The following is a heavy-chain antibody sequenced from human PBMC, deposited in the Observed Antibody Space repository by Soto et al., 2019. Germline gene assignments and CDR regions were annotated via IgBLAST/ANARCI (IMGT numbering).Heavy chain of an antibody. D-gene: IGHD3-9*01. V-gene: IGHV3-33*06. Sequence: SCTSSGFTFRGFCVHLIRQAPGKGLEWVAVIWYDGSNKYYADSVKGRFTISRDNSKNTLYLQMNSLRAEDTAVYYSAKDRQPDGIWTFDYWGQGTLVTVSS. CDR3: AKDRQPDGIWTFDY. CDR2: IWYDGSNK. J-gene: IGHJ4*02. CDR1: GFTFRGFC.